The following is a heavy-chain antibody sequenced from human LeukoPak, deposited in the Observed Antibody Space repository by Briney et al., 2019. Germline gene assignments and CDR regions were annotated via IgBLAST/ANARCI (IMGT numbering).Heavy chain of an antibody. D-gene: IGHD2-15*01. Sequence: SETLSLTCTVSGGSISSSSHYWGWIRQPPGKGLEWIGYIYQSGSTYYNPSLKSRVTISLDRAENQFSLRLTSVTAADTAVYYCARDRRWELRQRSAFDMWGQGTMVTVSS. CDR1: GGSISSSSHY. V-gene: IGHV4-30-2*01. J-gene: IGHJ3*02. CDR3: ARDRRWELRQRSAFDM. CDR2: IYQSGST.